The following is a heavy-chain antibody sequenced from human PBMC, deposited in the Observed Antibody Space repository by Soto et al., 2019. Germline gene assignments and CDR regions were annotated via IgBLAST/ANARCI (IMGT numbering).Heavy chain of an antibody. CDR3: ARDGPIGHEGVAATPFPTWDAFDI. Sequence: EASVKVSCKASGGTFSSYTISWVRQAPGQGLEWMGRIIPILGIANYAQKFQGRVTITADKSTSTAYMELSSLRSEDTAVYYCARDGPIGHEGVAATPFPTWDAFDIWGQGTMVTVSS. V-gene: IGHV1-69*04. CDR2: IIPILGIA. CDR1: GGTFSSYT. J-gene: IGHJ3*02. D-gene: IGHD2-15*01.